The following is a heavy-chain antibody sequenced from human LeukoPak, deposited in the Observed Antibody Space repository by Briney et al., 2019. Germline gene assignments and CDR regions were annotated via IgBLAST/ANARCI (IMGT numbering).Heavy chain of an antibody. Sequence: SETLSLTCTVSGGSISSYYWGWIRQPPGKGLEWIGSIYYSGSTYYNPSLKSRVTISVDTSKNQFSLKLSSVTAADTAVYYCAREWRTAMVGGLDYWGQGTLVTVSS. CDR1: GGSISSYY. D-gene: IGHD5-18*01. J-gene: IGHJ4*02. CDR3: AREWRTAMVGGLDY. V-gene: IGHV4-39*07. CDR2: IYYSGST.